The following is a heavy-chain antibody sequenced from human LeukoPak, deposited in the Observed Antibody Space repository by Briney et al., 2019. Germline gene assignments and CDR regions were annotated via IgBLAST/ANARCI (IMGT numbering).Heavy chain of an antibody. Sequence: GGSLRLSCAASGFTFSSYAMHWVRQAPGKGLEWVAVISYDGSNKYYADSVKGRFTISRDNSKNTLYLQMNSLRAEDTAVYYCAGVPYGDYGEAFDIWGQGTMVTVSS. CDR2: ISYDGSNK. J-gene: IGHJ3*02. CDR1: GFTFSSYA. D-gene: IGHD4-17*01. V-gene: IGHV3-30*04. CDR3: AGVPYGDYGEAFDI.